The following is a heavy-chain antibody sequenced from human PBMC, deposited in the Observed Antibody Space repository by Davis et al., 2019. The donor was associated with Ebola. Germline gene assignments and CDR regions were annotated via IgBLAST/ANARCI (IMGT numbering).Heavy chain of an antibody. CDR3: ARRATYYFDY. CDR2: IYHSGST. V-gene: IGHV4-61*01. Sequence: SETLSLTCTVSGGSVSSGTNYWSWIRQPPGKGLEWIGEIYHSGSTNYNPSLKSRVTISVDKSKNQFSLKLSSVTAADTAVYYCARRATYYFDYWGQGTLVTVSS. J-gene: IGHJ4*02. CDR1: GGSVSSGTNY.